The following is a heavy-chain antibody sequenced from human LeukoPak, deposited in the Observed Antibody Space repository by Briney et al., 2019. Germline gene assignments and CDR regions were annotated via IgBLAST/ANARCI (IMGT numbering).Heavy chain of an antibody. Sequence: SVKVSCKASGGTFSSYAISWVRQAPGQGLEWMGGIIPIFGTANYAQKFQGRVTITADESTSTAYMELSSLRSDDTAVYYCASIRRDAYYGMDVWGQGTTVTVSS. J-gene: IGHJ6*02. D-gene: IGHD5-24*01. CDR1: GGTFSSYA. CDR3: ASIRRDAYYGMDV. CDR2: IIPIFGTA. V-gene: IGHV1-69*13.